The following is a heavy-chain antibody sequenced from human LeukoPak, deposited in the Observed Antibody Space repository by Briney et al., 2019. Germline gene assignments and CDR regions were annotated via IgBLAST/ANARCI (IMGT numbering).Heavy chain of an antibody. D-gene: IGHD3-10*01. J-gene: IGHJ4*02. CDR2: ISDYNCNT. Sequence: ASVNVSCKASGYTFTSYGISWVRQAPGQGLEWMGWISDYNCNTNYAQKLQGRVTMTTDTSTSTAYLELRSLGSDDTAVYYCARDFAVVCYGSGSLDYWRQGSQVSDSS. CDR3: ARDFAVVCYGSGSLDY. V-gene: IGHV1-18*01. CDR1: GYTFTSYG.